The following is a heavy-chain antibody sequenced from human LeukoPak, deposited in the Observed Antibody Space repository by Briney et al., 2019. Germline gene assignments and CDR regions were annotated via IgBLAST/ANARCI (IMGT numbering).Heavy chain of an antibody. CDR1: GGSISSGGYY. J-gene: IGHJ4*02. CDR3: ASTDYDSSGLTHDY. Sequence: SQTLSLTCTVSGGSISSGGYYWSWIRQHPGKGLEWIGYIYYSGSTYYNQSLKSRVTISVDTSKNQFSLELSSVTAADTAVYYCASTDYDSSGLTHDYWGQGTLVTVSS. CDR2: IYYSGST. D-gene: IGHD3-22*01. V-gene: IGHV4-31*03.